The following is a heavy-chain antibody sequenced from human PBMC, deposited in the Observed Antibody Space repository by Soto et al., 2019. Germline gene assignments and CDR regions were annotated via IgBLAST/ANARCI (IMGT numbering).Heavy chain of an antibody. CDR2: IFSNDEK. D-gene: IGHD6-13*01. V-gene: IGHV2-26*04. Sequence: QVTVKESGPVLVKPTETLTLTCTVSGFSLSKAGMGVSWIRQPPGKALEWLAHIFSNDEKSYSTSLKSRLTISKDTSKSQVVLTMTNMGPVDTATYYCASTYSTSWYWFYPWGQGTLVTVSS. CDR1: GFSLSKAGMG. CDR3: ASTYSTSWYWFYP. J-gene: IGHJ5*02.